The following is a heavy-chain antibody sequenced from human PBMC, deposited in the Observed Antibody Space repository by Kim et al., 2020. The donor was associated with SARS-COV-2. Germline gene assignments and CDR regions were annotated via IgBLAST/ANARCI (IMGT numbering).Heavy chain of an antibody. J-gene: IGHJ4*02. CDR3: ARRGQGPFDY. D-gene: IGHD3-16*01. Sequence: YNDYAVSVKSRRTINPDTSKNQFSLQLNSVTPEDTAVYYCARRGQGPFDYWGQGTLVTVSS. CDR2: YN. V-gene: IGHV6-1*01.